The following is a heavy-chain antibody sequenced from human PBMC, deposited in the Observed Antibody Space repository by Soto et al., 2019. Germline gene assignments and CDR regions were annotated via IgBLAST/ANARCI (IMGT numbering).Heavy chain of an antibody. J-gene: IGHJ6*02. V-gene: IGHV4-34*01. CDR1: GGSFSGYY. CDR2: INHSGST. CDR3: ARADYYSGSTNYYYYGMDV. Sequence: SETLSLSCAVYGGSFSGYYWSWIRQPPGKGLEWIGEINHSGSTNYNPSLKSRVTISVDTPKNQFSLKLSSVTAADTAVYYCARADYYSGSTNYYYYGMDVWGQGTTVTVSS. D-gene: IGHD1-26*01.